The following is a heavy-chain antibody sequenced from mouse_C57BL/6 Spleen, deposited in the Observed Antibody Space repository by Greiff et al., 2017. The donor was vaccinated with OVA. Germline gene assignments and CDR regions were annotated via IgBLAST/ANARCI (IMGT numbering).Heavy chain of an antibody. V-gene: IGHV1-9*01. CDR1: GYTFTGYW. J-gene: IGHJ2*01. CDR2: ILPGSGST. Sequence: VQLQQSGAELMKPGASVKLSCKATGYTFTGYWIEWVKQRPGHGLEWIGEILPGSGSTTSNEKFKGKATFTADTSSNTAYMQLSSLTTEDSAIDYCASVITTVVDDDYWGQGTTLTVSS. CDR3: ASVITTVVDDDY. D-gene: IGHD1-1*01.